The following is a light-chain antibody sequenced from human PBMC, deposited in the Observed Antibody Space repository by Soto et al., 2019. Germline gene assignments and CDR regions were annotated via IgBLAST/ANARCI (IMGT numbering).Light chain of an antibody. CDR3: QQYNNYFAWT. CDR1: QSIGSW. V-gene: IGKV1-5*03. CDR2: KAS. Sequence: DIPMTQSPSTLSTFVGDRVVITCRASQSIGSWLAWYQQKPGKAPRLLIYKASFLESGVPSRFSGRGSGTEFTLTISSLQPDDSATYYCQQYNNYFAWTFGQGTKVEI. J-gene: IGKJ1*01.